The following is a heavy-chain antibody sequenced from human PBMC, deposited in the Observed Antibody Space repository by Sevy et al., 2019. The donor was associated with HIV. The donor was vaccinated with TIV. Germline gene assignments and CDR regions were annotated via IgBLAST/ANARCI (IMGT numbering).Heavy chain of an antibody. CDR2: ISGSGGST. J-gene: IGHJ4*02. V-gene: IGHV3-23*01. CDR3: AKDRVSGTYYTGDFDY. CDR1: GFTFSTYA. D-gene: IGHD3-10*01. Sequence: GESLKISCAASGFTFSTYAMTWVRQAPGKGLEWVSVISGSGGSTYYADSVQGRFTISRDNSKNTLYLQMNSLRAEDTAVYYCAKDRVSGTYYTGDFDYWGQGTLVTVSS.